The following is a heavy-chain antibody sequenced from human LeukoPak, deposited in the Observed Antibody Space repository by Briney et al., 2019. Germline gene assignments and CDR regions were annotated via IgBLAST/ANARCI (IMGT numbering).Heavy chain of an antibody. J-gene: IGHJ6*03. CDR2: IYHCGST. D-gene: IGHD6-19*01. V-gene: IGHV4-38-2*02. Sequence: SETLSLTCTVSGYSISSGYYWGWIRQPPGKGLEWIGSIYHCGSTYYNPSLKSRVTISVDTSKNQFSLKLSSVTAADTAVYYCARARYSSGWYGYYYMDVWGKGTTVTISS. CDR3: ARARYSSGWYGYYYMDV. CDR1: GYSISSGYY.